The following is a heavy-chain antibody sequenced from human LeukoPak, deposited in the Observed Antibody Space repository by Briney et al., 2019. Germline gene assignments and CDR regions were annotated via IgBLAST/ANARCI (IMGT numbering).Heavy chain of an antibody. Sequence: SETLSLTCSVSGGSISSYYWSWIRQPPGKGLEWIGYIYDSGSTKYNPSLKSRVTISVDTSKNQSSLKLISVTAADTAVYYCARRAVYCSGGSCYNYYYGMDVWGQGTTVTVSS. CDR2: IYDSGST. V-gene: IGHV4-59*08. J-gene: IGHJ6*02. D-gene: IGHD2-15*01. CDR3: ARRAVYCSGGSCYNYYYGMDV. CDR1: GGSISSYY.